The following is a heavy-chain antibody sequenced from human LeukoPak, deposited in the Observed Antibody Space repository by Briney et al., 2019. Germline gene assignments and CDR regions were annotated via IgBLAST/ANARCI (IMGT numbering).Heavy chain of an antibody. V-gene: IGHV4-34*01. CDR1: GGSFSGYH. D-gene: IGHD3-10*01. J-gene: IGHJ3*02. CDR3: ARGPKNFYGSGSHDAFDI. CDR2: INHSGST. Sequence: SETLSLTCAVYGGSFSGYHWSWIRQPPGKGLEWIGEINHSGSTNYNPSLKSRVTISVDTSKNQFSLKLSSVTAADTAVYYCARGPKNFYGSGSHDAFDIWGQGTMVTVSS.